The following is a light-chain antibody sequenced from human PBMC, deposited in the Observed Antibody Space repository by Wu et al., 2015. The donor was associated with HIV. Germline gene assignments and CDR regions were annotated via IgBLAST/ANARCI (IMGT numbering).Light chain of an antibody. CDR3: QQYNNWPGT. Sequence: EIVMTQSPATLSVSPGERATLSCRASQSVSSNLAWYQQKPGQAPRLLIYGTSTRATGIPARFSGSGSGTEFTLTISSMQSEDFAVYYCQQYNNWPGTFGQGDQGGN. CDR1: QSVSSN. V-gene: IGKV3-15*01. CDR2: GTS. J-gene: IGKJ1*01.